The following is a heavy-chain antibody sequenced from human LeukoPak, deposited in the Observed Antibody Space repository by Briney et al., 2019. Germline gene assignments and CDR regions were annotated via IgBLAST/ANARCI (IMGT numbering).Heavy chain of an antibody. D-gene: IGHD2-21*02. CDR3: AKTRDWYLDY. J-gene: IGHJ4*02. CDR1: GFTFSDYA. Sequence: GGSLRLSCAVSGFTFSDYAVTWVRQAPRKGVEWVSTISGGGGSTYYADSVKGRFTISKDNSKNTLHLQMNSLRAADTAVYYCAKTRDWYLDYWGRGTLVTVSS. V-gene: IGHV3-23*01. CDR2: ISGGGGST.